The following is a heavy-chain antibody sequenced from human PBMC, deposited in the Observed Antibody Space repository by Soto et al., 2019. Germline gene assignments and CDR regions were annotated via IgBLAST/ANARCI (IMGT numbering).Heavy chain of an antibody. CDR1: NGSISHYY. CDR3: ARQYSGYDYGSEFDY. CDR2: IYDSGIT. D-gene: IGHD5-12*01. V-gene: IGHV4-59*08. Sequence: PSETLSLTCTVSNGSISHYYWSWIRQSPGKGLEWIAYIYDSGITNYNPSLKSRVTISVDTSKNQFSLKLSSVTAADTAVYYCARQYSGYDYGSEFDYWGQGTLVTVSS. J-gene: IGHJ4*02.